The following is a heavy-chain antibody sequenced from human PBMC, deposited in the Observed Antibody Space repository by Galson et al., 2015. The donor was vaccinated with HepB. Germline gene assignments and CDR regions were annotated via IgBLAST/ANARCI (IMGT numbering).Heavy chain of an antibody. V-gene: IGHV3-33*08. CDR1: GFTFSSYG. Sequence: SLRLSCAASGFTFSSYGMHWVRQAPGKGLEWAAVIWYDGSNKYYADSVKGRFTISRDNSKNTLYLQMNSLRAEDTAVYYCARDDYGGNQPKYYGMDVWGQGTTVTVSS. D-gene: IGHD4-23*01. CDR3: ARDDYGGNQPKYYGMDV. J-gene: IGHJ6*02. CDR2: IWYDGSNK.